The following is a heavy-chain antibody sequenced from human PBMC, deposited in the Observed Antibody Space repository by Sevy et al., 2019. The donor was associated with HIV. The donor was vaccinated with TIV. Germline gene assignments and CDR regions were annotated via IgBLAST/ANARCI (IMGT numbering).Heavy chain of an antibody. V-gene: IGHV3-30*18. D-gene: IGHD3-3*01. CDR3: AKDRDFGGVMTTFDY. CDR1: GFTFSSYG. J-gene: IGHJ4*02. CDR2: ISYDGSNK. Sequence: GGSLRLSCAASGFTFSSYGMHWVRQAPGKGLEWVAVISYDGSNKYYADSVKGRFTISRDNSKNTLYLQMNSLRAEDTAVYYCAKDRDFGGVMTTFDYWGQGTLVTVSS.